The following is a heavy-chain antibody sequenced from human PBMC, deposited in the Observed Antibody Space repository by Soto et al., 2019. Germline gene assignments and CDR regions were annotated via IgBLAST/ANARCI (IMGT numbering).Heavy chain of an antibody. J-gene: IGHJ4*02. CDR2: IYYSGST. V-gene: IGHV4-31*03. Sequence: SETLYLTCTVSGGSISSGGYYWSWIRQHPGKGLEWIGYIYYSGSTYYNPSLKSRVTISVDTSKNQFSLKLSSVTAADTAVYYCAREYGTTAMAYFDYWGQGTLVTVS. CDR3: AREYGTTAMAYFDY. CDR1: GGSISSGGYY. D-gene: IGHD5-18*01.